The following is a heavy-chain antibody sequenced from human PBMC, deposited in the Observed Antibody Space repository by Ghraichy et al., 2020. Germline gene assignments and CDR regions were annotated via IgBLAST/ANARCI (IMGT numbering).Heavy chain of an antibody. J-gene: IGHJ3*01. CDR3: ARDRWGSGALDV. CDR1: GFTFSDYS. Sequence: GESLNISCTASGFTFSDYSINWVRQVPGMGLEWLSYISSTSTTIYYRDSVKGRFTISRDNAKNSLYLQMNGLRAEDTAVYYCARDRWGSGALDVWGQGTMVTVSS. D-gene: IGHD7-27*01. CDR2: ISSTSTTI. V-gene: IGHV3-48*01.